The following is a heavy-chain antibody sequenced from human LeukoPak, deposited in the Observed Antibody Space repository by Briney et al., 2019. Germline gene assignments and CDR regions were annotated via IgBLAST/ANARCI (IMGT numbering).Heavy chain of an antibody. D-gene: IGHD3-16*01. J-gene: IGHJ4*02. CDR3: ARQFGNYMAY. Sequence: SQTLSLTYAISGDSVSSNSAAWHWIRQSPARGLEWLGSTYYRSKRYNDYAVSVKSRITINPDTSKNQFSLQLTSVTPEDTAEYYCARQFGNYMAYWGQGTLVTVSS. V-gene: IGHV6-1*01. CDR2: TYYRSKRYN. CDR1: GDSVSSNSAA.